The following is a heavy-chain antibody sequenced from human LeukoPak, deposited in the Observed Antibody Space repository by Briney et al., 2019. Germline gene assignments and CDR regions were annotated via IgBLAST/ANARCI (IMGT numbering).Heavy chain of an antibody. CDR2: INHSGST. CDR3: AREGSSWYWGTATRGWYFDL. V-gene: IGHV4-34*01. J-gene: IGHJ2*01. D-gene: IGHD6-13*01. Sequence: SETLSLTCAVYGGSFSGYYCSWIRQPPGKGLEWIGEINHSGSTNYDPSLKSRVTISVDTSKNQFSLKLSSVTAADTAVYYCAREGSSWYWGTATRGWYFDLWGRGNLVTVSS. CDR1: GGSFSGYY.